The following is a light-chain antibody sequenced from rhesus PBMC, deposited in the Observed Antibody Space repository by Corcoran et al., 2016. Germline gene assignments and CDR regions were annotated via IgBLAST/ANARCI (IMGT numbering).Light chain of an antibody. V-gene: IGKV1-22*01. CDR1: QSISSW. CDR2: KAS. J-gene: IGKJ1*01. Sequence: DIQMTQSPSSLSASVGDTVTITCRASQSISSWLDWYQQKPETAPNLLIYKASSLQRGGPSRFSGSGVGTDFTLPISSLQPEDFATYYCLQYCSSPWTFGQGTKVVLK. CDR3: LQYCSSPWT.